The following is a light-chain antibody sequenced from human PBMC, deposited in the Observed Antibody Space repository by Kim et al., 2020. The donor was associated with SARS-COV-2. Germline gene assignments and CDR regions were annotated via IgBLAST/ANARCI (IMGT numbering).Light chain of an antibody. Sequence: ASVGDRVIITCRTTQSISRHLNWYQQKPGRAPKLLISAASTLQGGVPSRFSGSGSETDFTLTISSLQPEDFATYFCQQSYITPFTFGPGTKVDIK. CDR1: QSISRH. CDR2: AAS. V-gene: IGKV1-39*01. J-gene: IGKJ3*01. CDR3: QQSYITPFT.